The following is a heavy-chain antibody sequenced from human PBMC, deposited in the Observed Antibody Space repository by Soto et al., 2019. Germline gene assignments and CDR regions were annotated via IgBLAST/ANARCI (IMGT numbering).Heavy chain of an antibody. Sequence: ASVKVSCKASGYTFTSYGISWVRQAPGQGLEWMGWISAYNGNTNYAQKLQGRVTMTTDTSTSTAYMELRSLRSDDTAVYYCARLLEEDGHGGDLFDSWGQGSLVTGSS. J-gene: IGHJ5*01. D-gene: IGHD3-16*01. CDR1: GYTFTSYG. CDR2: ISAYNGNT. CDR3: ARLLEEDGHGGDLFDS. V-gene: IGHV1-18*01.